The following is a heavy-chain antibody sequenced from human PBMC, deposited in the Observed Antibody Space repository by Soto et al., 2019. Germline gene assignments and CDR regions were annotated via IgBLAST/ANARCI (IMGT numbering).Heavy chain of an antibody. CDR2: INPSGGHT. D-gene: IGHD2-21*02. CDR1: GNTFSNYY. J-gene: IGHJ4*02. Sequence: QVQLVQSGAEVKKPGASVKVSCKASGNTFSNYYIHWVRQAPGQGLEWMGTINPSGGHTTYAQKFLGTGTMTRASSTSTLYMELTSLRFADTAVYYCARGGHVVVVTAAFDYWGQGTLVTVSS. CDR3: ARGGHVVVVTAAFDY. V-gene: IGHV1-46*03.